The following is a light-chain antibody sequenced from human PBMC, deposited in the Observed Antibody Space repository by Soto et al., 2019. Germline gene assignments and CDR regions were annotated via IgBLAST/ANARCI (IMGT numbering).Light chain of an antibody. V-gene: IGKV1-39*01. CDR1: QSISSS. CDR3: QQTYNTPWT. J-gene: IGKJ1*01. Sequence: DIQMTRSPSSLSASVGDRVTITCRASQSISSSLNWYQQKPGKAPNLLIYAASSLESGVPSRFRGGGSGTSFTLTISSLQLEDFVTYYCQQTYNTPWTFGQGTKVDIK. CDR2: AAS.